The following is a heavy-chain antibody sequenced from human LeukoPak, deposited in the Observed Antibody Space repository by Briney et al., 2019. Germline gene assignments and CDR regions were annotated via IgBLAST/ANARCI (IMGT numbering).Heavy chain of an antibody. Sequence: SETLSLTCTVSGYSISSGYYWGWIRQPPGKGLEWIGSIYHSGSTYYNPSLKSRVTISVDTSKNQFSLKLSSVTAADTAVYYCAGHSFQRTASIMIRYFERSMDVWGQGTTVTVSS. D-gene: IGHD3-9*01. J-gene: IGHJ6*02. CDR2: IYHSGST. CDR3: AGHSFQRTASIMIRYFERSMDV. V-gene: IGHV4-38-2*02. CDR1: GYSISSGYY.